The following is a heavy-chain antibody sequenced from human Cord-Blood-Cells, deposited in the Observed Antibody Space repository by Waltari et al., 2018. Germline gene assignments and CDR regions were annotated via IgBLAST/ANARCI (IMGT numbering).Heavy chain of an antibody. V-gene: IGHV1-2*04. CDR3: ARGYYDILTGYYSFMDV. CDR1: GYTFTGYY. J-gene: IGHJ6*02. D-gene: IGHD3-9*01. CDR2: INPNSGGT. Sequence: QVQLVQSGAEAKKPGASVKVSCKASGYTFTGYYMHWVRQAPGQGLEWMGWINPNSGGTNYAQKFQGWVTMTRDTSISTAYMELSRLRSDDTAVYYCARGYYDILTGYYSFMDVWGQGTTVTVSS.